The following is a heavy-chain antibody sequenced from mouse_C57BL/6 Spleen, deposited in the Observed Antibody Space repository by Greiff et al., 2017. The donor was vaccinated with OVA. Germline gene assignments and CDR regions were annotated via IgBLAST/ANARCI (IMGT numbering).Heavy chain of an antibody. D-gene: IGHD1-1*01. J-gene: IGHJ1*03. V-gene: IGHV6-6*01. Sequence: EVKLQESGGGLVQPGGSMKLSCAASGFTFSDAWMDWVRQSPEKGLEWVAEIRNKANNHATYYAESVKGRFTISRDDSKSSVYLQMNSLRAEDTGIYYCTGFTTVVATSSYWYFDVWGTGTTVTVSS. CDR3: TGFTTVVATSSYWYFDV. CDR2: IRNKANNHAT. CDR1: GFTFSDAW.